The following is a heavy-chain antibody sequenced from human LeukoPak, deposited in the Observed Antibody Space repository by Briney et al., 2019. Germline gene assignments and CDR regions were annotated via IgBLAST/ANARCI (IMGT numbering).Heavy chain of an antibody. Sequence: PSETLSLTCTVSGGSISSYYWSWIRQPPGKGLEWIGYIYYSGNTYYNPSLKSRVTISVDTSKNQFSLKVSSVTAADTAVYYCARLYYGSGDYWGQGTLVTVSS. CDR2: IYYSGNT. CDR1: GGSISSYY. V-gene: IGHV4-59*08. J-gene: IGHJ4*02. D-gene: IGHD3-10*01. CDR3: ARLYYGSGDY.